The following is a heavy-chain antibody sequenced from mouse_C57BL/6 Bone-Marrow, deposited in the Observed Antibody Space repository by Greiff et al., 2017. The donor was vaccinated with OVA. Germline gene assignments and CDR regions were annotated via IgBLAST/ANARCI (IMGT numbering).Heavy chain of an antibody. CDR3: ATGTGFAY. J-gene: IGHJ3*01. Sequence: EVKLVESGGGLVQPGGSLKLSCAASGFTFSDYYMYWVRQTPEKRLEWVAYISNGGGSTYYPDTVKGRFTISRDNAKTTLYLQMSRLKSEDTAMYYCATGTGFAYWGQGTLVTVSA. D-gene: IGHD3-3*01. CDR1: GFTFSDYY. V-gene: IGHV5-12*01. CDR2: ISNGGGST.